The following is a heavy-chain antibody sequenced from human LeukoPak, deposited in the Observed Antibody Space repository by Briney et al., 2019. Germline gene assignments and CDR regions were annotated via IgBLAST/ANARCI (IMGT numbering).Heavy chain of an antibody. Sequence: GGSLRLSCAASGFTFSSYSMSWVRQAPGKGLEWVSIISGSGGSANHADSVKGRFTISRDNSKNTLYLQMNSLRAEDTAVYYCAKPYYGSGSYYGFNYYAFDYWGQGTLVTVSS. V-gene: IGHV3-23*01. CDR2: ISGSGGSA. CDR1: GFTFSSYS. CDR3: AKPYYGSGSYYGFNYYAFDY. D-gene: IGHD3-10*01. J-gene: IGHJ4*02.